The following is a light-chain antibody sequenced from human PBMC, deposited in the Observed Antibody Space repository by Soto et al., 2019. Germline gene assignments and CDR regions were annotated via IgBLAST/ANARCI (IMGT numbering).Light chain of an antibody. CDR2: DVS. Sequence: QSVLTQPASVSGSPGQSITISCTGTSSDVGGYNYVSWYQQHPGKAPKLMIYDVSNRPSGVSNRFSGSKSGNTASLTISGLQAEDEADDYCSSYTSSSTLCVFGTGTKVTVL. CDR3: SSYTSSSTLCV. J-gene: IGLJ1*01. V-gene: IGLV2-14*01. CDR1: SSDVGGYNY.